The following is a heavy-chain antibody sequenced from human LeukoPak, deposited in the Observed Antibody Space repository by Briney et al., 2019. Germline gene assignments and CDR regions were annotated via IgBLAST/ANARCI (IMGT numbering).Heavy chain of an antibody. D-gene: IGHD3-22*01. J-gene: IGHJ4*02. CDR1: GGSIGSYY. Sequence: SETLSLTCTVSGGSIGSYYWSWIRQHPGKGLEWIGYIYYSGSTYYNPSLKSRVTISVDTSKNQFSLKLSSVTAADTAVYFCARITMIVVVIDYWGQGALVTVSS. V-gene: IGHV4-59*06. CDR3: ARITMIVVVIDY. CDR2: IYYSGST.